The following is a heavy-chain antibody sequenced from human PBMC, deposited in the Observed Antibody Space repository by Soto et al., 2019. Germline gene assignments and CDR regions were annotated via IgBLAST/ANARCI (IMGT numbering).Heavy chain of an antibody. CDR3: AKDSNKYSSSLRGRYFDY. CDR2: ISGGGSTA. J-gene: IGHJ4*02. CDR1: GFTFTSYV. D-gene: IGHD3-22*01. V-gene: IGHV3-23*01. Sequence: EVQLLESGGGLVQRGGSQRLSCAAPGFTFTSYVMSWVRQAPGKGLEWVAGISGGGSTAFYADSVKGRFTISRDNAKNTVVLQLDILRVEDTAIYFCAKDSNKYSSSLRGRYFDYWGQGTLVTVSS.